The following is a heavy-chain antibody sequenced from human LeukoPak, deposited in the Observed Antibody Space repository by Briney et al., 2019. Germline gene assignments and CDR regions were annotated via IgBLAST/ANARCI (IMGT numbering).Heavy chain of an antibody. CDR3: ARVIGDADTGVYDAFDI. J-gene: IGHJ3*02. D-gene: IGHD5-18*01. CDR2: MNPNSGNT. CDR1: GYTFTSYD. Sequence: ASVKVSCKASGYTFTSYDINWVRQATGQGLEWMGWMNPNSGNTGYAQKFQGRVTMTRNTSISTAYMELSSLRSEDTAVYYCARVIGDADTGVYDAFDIWGQGTMVTVSS. V-gene: IGHV1-8*01.